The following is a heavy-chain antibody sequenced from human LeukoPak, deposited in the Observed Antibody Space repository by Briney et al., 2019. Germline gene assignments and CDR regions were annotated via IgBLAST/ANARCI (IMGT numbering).Heavy chain of an antibody. CDR2: TYRTSRWYN. J-gene: IGHJ4*02. V-gene: IGHV6-1*01. Sequence: SQTLSLTCAISGDCVSSNSAAWNWIRQSPSRGLEWLGRTYRTSRWYNDYAVSVKSRITINPDTSKNQFSLQLSSVTPEDTAVYYCARDLPPGAAGVTGPFDYWGQGTLVTVSA. CDR3: ARDLPPGAAGVTGPFDY. D-gene: IGHD6-13*01. CDR1: GDCVSSNSAA.